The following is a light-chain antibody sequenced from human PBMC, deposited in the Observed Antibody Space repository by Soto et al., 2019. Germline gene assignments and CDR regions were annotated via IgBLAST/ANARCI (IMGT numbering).Light chain of an antibody. CDR2: GAS. V-gene: IGKV3-20*01. CDR3: HQYGSPPWT. CDR1: QSVSSSY. J-gene: IGKJ1*01. Sequence: EIVLTKSPGTLSLSPGERATLSCRASQSVSSSYLAWYQQKPGQAPRLLIYGASSRATGIPDRFSGSGSGTDFTLTISRLEPEDFAVYYCHQYGSPPWTFGQGTKVEIK.